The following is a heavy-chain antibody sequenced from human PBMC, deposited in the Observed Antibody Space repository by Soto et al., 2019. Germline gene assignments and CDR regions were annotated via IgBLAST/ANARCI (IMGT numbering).Heavy chain of an antibody. CDR2: IYYSGST. CDR1: GGSISSYY. V-gene: IGHV4-59*01. Sequence: SEILSLTCTVSGGSISSYYWSWIRQPPGKGLECIGYIYYSGSTNYNPSLKSRVTIAVDTSKNQFSLKLNSVTAADTAVYYCARLGANAYCGGDCYLDPWGQGTLVTVSS. D-gene: IGHD2-21*02. CDR3: ARLGANAYCGGDCYLDP. J-gene: IGHJ5*02.